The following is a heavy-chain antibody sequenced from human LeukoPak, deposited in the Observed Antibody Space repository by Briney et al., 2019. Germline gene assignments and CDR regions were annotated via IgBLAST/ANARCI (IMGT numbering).Heavy chain of an antibody. J-gene: IGHJ4*02. Sequence: GRSLRLSCAASGFTFSSYAMHWVRQAPGKGLEWVAVISYDGSNKYYADSVKGRFTISRDSSKNTLYLQMSSLRAEDTAVYYCARDPSSGYYYYFDYWGQGTLVTVSS. D-gene: IGHD3-22*01. CDR3: ARDPSSGYYYYFDY. CDR2: ISYDGSNK. V-gene: IGHV3-30-3*01. CDR1: GFTFSSYA.